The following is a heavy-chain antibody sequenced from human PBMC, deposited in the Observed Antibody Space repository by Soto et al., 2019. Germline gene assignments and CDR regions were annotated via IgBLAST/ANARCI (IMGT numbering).Heavy chain of an antibody. D-gene: IGHD3-9*01. CDR3: AKDLNYDILPGYQYY. CDR2: ISGSGGST. J-gene: IGHJ4*02. V-gene: IGHV3-23*01. CDR1: GFTFSSYA. Sequence: GGSLRLSCAASGFTFSSYAMSWVRQAPGKGLEWVSAISGSGGSTYYADSVKGRFTISRDNSKNTLYLQMNSLRAEDTAVYYCAKDLNYDILPGYQYYRGQGTRGTVSS.